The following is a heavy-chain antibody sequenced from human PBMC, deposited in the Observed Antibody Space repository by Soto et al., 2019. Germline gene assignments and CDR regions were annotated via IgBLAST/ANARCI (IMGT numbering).Heavy chain of an antibody. Sequence: PSETLSLTCTVSGGSISSYYWSWIRQPPGKGLEWIGYIYYSGSTNYNPSLKSRVTISVDTSKNQFSLKLSSVTAADTAVYYCASCYCSCGNCYRFNFDNWGQGTXVTGSS. J-gene: IGHJ4*02. CDR2: IYYSGST. CDR1: GGSISSYY. CDR3: ASCYCSCGNCYRFNFDN. D-gene: IGHD2-15*01. V-gene: IGHV4-59*01.